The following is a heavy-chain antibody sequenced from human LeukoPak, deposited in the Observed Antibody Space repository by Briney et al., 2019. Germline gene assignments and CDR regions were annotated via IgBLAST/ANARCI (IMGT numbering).Heavy chain of an antibody. D-gene: IGHD3-22*01. CDR2: ISGDGGST. CDR1: GFTFDDYA. J-gene: IGHJ1*01. V-gene: IGHV3-43*02. CDR3: VCYDNAAEYFHY. Sequence: GGSLRLSCAASGFTFDDYAMHWVRQAPGKGLEWVSLISGDGGSTYYADSVKGRFTISRDNSKNTLYLQMNSLRAEDTALYYCVCYDNAAEYFHYWGQGTLVTVSS.